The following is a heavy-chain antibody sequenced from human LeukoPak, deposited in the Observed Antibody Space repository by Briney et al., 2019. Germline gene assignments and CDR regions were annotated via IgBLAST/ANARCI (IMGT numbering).Heavy chain of an antibody. J-gene: IGHJ4*02. V-gene: IGHV3-11*01. D-gene: IGHD1-14*01. CDR2: ISSSGSTI. CDR3: ARATAQAFQYYFDY. CDR1: GFTFSDYY. Sequence: PGGSLRLSCAASGFTFSDYYMSWIRQAPGKGLEWVSYISSSGSTIYYADSVKGRFTISRDNAKNSLDLQMNSLRAEDTAVYYCARATAQAFQYYFDYWGQGTLVTVSS.